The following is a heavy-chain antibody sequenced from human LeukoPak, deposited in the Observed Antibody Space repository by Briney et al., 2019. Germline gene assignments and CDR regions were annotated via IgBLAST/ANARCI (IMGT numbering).Heavy chain of an antibody. V-gene: IGHV1-2*02. J-gene: IGHJ5*02. CDR2: INPNSGGT. D-gene: IGHD3-10*01. Sequence: ASVKVSCKASGYTFTGYYMHWVRQAPGQGLEWMGWINPNSGGTNYAQKFQGRVTMTRDTSISTAYMELSRLRSDDTAMYYCARVEKHLRHSGSYEYNWFDPWGQGTLVTVSS. CDR3: ARVEKHLRHSGSYEYNWFDP. CDR1: GYTFTGYY.